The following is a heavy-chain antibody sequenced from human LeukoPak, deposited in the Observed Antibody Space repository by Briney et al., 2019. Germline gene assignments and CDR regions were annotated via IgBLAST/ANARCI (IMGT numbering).Heavy chain of an antibody. D-gene: IGHD6-19*01. CDR2: INPNSGGT. Sequence: GASVKVSCKASGYTFTGYYMHWVRQAPGQGLEWMGWINPNSGGTNYAQKFQGRVTMTRDTSISTAYMELSRLRSDDTAVYYCARDGWGPKSYYPPDYWGQGTLVTVSS. J-gene: IGHJ4*02. V-gene: IGHV1-2*02. CDR1: GYTFTGYY. CDR3: ARDGWGPKSYYPPDY.